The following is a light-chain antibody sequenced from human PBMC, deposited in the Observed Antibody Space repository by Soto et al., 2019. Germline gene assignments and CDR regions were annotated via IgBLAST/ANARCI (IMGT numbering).Light chain of an antibody. CDR3: QQYKSFSLT. CDR2: KAS. V-gene: IGKV1-5*03. CDR1: QSISSW. J-gene: IGKJ4*01. Sequence: DIQMTQSPSTLSASVGDRVTITCRASQSISSWLAWYQQKPGKAPKLLIYKASSLESGVPSRFSGSGSGTEFTLTISSLQPHDFAIYYCQQYKSFSLTFGGGTKVEIK.